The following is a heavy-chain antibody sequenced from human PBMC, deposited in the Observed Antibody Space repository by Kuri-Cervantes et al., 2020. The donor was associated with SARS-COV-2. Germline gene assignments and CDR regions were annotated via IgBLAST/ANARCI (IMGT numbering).Heavy chain of an antibody. CDR3: ARGFLEWLDY. CDR2: ISYDGSNK. CDR1: GFSFSSYA. J-gene: IGHJ4*02. V-gene: IGHV3-30-3*01. D-gene: IGHD3-3*01. Sequence: GGSLRLSCSASGFSFSSYAMHWVRQAPGKGLEWVAVISYDGSNKYYADSVKGRFTISRDNSKNTLYLQMNSLRAEETAVYYCARGFLEWLDYWGQGTLVTVSS.